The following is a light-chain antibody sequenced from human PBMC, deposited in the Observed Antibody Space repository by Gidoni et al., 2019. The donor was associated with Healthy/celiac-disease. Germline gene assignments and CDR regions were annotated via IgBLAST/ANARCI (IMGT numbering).Light chain of an antibody. CDR3: QQYNRT. J-gene: IGKJ1*01. Sequence: DIQMTQSPSTLSASVGDRVTITCRASQSISSWLAWYQQKPGKAPKLLIYKASSLESGVPSRFSGSGSGTEFTLTISSLQPDDFAIYYCQQYNRTFGQGTKVEIK. CDR1: QSISSW. CDR2: KAS. V-gene: IGKV1-5*03.